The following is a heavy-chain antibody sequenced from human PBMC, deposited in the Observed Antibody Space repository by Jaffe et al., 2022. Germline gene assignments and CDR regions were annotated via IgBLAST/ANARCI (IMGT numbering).Heavy chain of an antibody. Sequence: EVQLLESGGGLVQPGGSLRLSCAASGFTFSSYAMSWVRQAPGKGLEWVSAISGSGGSTYYADSVKGRFTISRDNSKNTLYLQMNSLRAEDTAVYYCASRTPLGYCSGGSCYSREPNDAFDIWGQGTMVTVSS. D-gene: IGHD2-15*01. CDR1: GFTFSSYA. V-gene: IGHV3-23*01. J-gene: IGHJ3*02. CDR2: ISGSGGST. CDR3: ASRTPLGYCSGGSCYSREPNDAFDI.